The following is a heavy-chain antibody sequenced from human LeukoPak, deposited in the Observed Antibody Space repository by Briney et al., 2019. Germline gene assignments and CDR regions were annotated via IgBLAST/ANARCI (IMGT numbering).Heavy chain of an antibody. CDR1: GGSISSYY. CDR2: IYYSGST. J-gene: IGHJ4*02. CDR3: ARTDGYNTAFDY. D-gene: IGHD5-24*01. V-gene: IGHV4-59*01. Sequence: PSETLSLTCTVSGGSISSYYWSWIRQPPGKGVEWIGFIYYSGSTNYNPSLKSRVTISVDTSKNQFSLKLSSVTAADTAVYYCARTDGYNTAFDYWGQGTLVTVSS.